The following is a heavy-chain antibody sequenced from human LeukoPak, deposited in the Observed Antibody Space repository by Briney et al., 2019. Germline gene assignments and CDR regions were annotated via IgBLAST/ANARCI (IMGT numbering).Heavy chain of an antibody. CDR3: ARGPFGGVKQKRVHYYYYMDV. CDR2: TYYRSKWYN. Sequence: SQTLSLTFAISGDSVSSNSAAWNWIRQSPSRGLEGRGSTYYRSKWYNDYAVSVKSRITINPGTSKNQFSLKLSPVTAADTAVYSCARGPFGGVKQKRVHYYYYMDVWGKGTTVPVSS. CDR1: GDSVSSNSAA. J-gene: IGHJ6*03. D-gene: IGHD3-16*01. V-gene: IGHV6-1*01.